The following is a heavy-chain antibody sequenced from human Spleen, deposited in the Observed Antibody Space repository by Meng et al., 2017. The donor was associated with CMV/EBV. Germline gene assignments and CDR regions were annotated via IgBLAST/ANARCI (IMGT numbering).Heavy chain of an antibody. D-gene: IGHD6-19*01. CDR2: VRNDGAKK. V-gene: IGHV3-30*02. CDR3: AKAAGSSGWYPFDY. Sequence: GGSLRLSCAASGFTLSTYGTYWVRQAPGKGLEWVAYVRNDGAKKSYVDSVRGRFTISRDTSKNTLYLQMNSLRAEDTAVYYCAKAAGSSGWYPFDYWGQGTLVTVSS. J-gene: IGHJ4*02. CDR1: GFTLSTYG.